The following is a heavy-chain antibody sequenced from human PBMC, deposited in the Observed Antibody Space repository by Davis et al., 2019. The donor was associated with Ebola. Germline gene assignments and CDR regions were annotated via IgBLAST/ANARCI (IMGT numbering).Heavy chain of an antibody. J-gene: IGHJ4*02. CDR1: GFMFSSYA. D-gene: IGHD4-23*01. Sequence: GESLKISCSVSGFMFSSYAMHWVRQAPGKGLEWVAVISYDGSNKYYADSVKGRFTISRDNSKNTLYLQMNSLRAEDTAVYYCARDGGRLDYWGQGTLVTVSS. CDR3: ARDGGRLDY. CDR2: ISYDGSNK. V-gene: IGHV3-30*04.